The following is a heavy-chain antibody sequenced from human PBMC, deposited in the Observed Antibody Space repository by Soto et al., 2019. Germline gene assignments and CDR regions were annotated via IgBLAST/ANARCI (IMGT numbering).Heavy chain of an antibody. CDR2: ISYDGSNK. CDR3: AKDRDSSGWYWDDFDY. Sequence: QVQLVESGGGVVQPGRSLRLSCAASGFTFSSYGMHWVRQAPGKGLEWVAVISYDGSNKYYADSVKGRFTISRDNSKNTLYLQMNSLRAEDTAVYYCAKDRDSSGWYWDDFDYWGQGTLVTVSS. J-gene: IGHJ4*02. CDR1: GFTFSSYG. D-gene: IGHD6-19*01. V-gene: IGHV3-30*18.